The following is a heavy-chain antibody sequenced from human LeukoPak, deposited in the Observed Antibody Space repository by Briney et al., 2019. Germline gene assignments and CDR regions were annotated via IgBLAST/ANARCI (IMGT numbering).Heavy chain of an antibody. D-gene: IGHD3-22*01. CDR2: IKKDGSEK. Sequence: GGSLRLSCAASGFTFSTYWMSWVRQAPGKGLEWVANIKKDGSEKYYVDSVKGRFTISRDNAENSLYLQMNSLRAEDTAVYYCARGPRGYDSSGGPWGQGTLVTVSS. CDR3: ARGPRGYDSSGGP. V-gene: IGHV3-7*01. J-gene: IGHJ5*02. CDR1: GFTFSTYW.